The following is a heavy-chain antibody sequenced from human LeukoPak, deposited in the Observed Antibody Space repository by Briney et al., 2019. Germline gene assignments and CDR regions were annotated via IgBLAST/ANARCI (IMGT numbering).Heavy chain of an antibody. Sequence: MPGGSLRLSCAASGFTFSSYAMSWVRQAPGKGLEWVSAISGSGGSTYYADSVKGRFTISRDNAKNSLYLQMNSLRAEDTAVYYCARDPYSGSYGGSYYYYMDVWGKGTTVTISS. CDR1: GFTFSSYA. CDR3: ARDPYSGSYGGSYYYYMDV. V-gene: IGHV3-21*01. J-gene: IGHJ6*03. CDR2: ISGSGGST. D-gene: IGHD1-26*01.